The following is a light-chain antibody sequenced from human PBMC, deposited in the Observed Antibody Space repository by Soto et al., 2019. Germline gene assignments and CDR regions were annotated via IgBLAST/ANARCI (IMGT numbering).Light chain of an antibody. CDR2: EVS. Sequence: DVVLTQSPLSLPVTLGQPASISCRSSQSLEHSNGNTYLIWFQQRPGQSPMRLIYEVSKRCSRVTNRLRGSGSGNHLTLTISRVEPEDVRVYYCLEGTRPPHPFGGGTEVEIK. CDR1: QSLEHSNGNTY. CDR3: LEGTRPPHP. J-gene: IGKJ4*01. V-gene: IGKV2-30*02.